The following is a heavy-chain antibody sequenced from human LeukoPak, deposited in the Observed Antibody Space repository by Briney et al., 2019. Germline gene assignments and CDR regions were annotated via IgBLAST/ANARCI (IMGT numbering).Heavy chain of an antibody. CDR1: GFIFSTYE. J-gene: IGHJ4*02. CDR3: ARGGSVSYYFDY. D-gene: IGHD1-26*01. V-gene: IGHV3-48*03. Sequence: GGSLRLSCAASGFIFSTYEMNWVRQAPGKGLGWISYITTSGSTIHYADSVKGRFTISRDNARNSLYLQMNSLRAEDTAVYYCARGGSVSYYFDYWGQGTLVTVSS. CDR2: ITTSGSTI.